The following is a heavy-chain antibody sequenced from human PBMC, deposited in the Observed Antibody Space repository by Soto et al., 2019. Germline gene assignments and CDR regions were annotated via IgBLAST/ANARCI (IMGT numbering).Heavy chain of an antibody. J-gene: IGHJ6*02. CDR2: ISQSGTT. CDR1: GASISGDNR. CDR3: AKKVPAALRLYYFFGLDV. D-gene: IGHD2-15*01. V-gene: IGHV4-4*02. Sequence: QVQLQESGPGLVKPSGTLSLTCAVSGASISGDNRWTWVRQPPGEGLEWIGEISQSGTTKYNPSLASRVTISVDKSKNQFSLRLTSMTAADTAVYYCAKKVPAALRLYYFFGLDVWGQGTTVTVSS.